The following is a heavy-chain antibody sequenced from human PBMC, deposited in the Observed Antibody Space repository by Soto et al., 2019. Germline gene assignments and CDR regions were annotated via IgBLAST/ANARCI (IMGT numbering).Heavy chain of an antibody. D-gene: IGHD2-8*01. V-gene: IGHV3-30*18. J-gene: IGHJ5*02. CDR3: AKAGGKVSTPFDP. CDR1: GFSFSTYG. Sequence: QIQLVESGGGVVQPGRSLRLSCAASGFSFSTYGMHWLRQTPGKGLEWVALISNEGRNTYYADSVKGRFTISRDNSRNTLYLQMNSLRTEDTAIYYCAKAGGKVSTPFDPWGQGTLVTVSS. CDR2: ISNEGRNT.